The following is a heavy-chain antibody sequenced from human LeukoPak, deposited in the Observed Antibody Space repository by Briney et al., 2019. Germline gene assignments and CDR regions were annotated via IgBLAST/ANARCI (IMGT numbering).Heavy chain of an antibody. CDR2: IYYSGST. D-gene: IGHD1-1*01. CDR3: ARGDLQLERLDYYYYYMDV. CDR1: GGSISSYY. Sequence: SETLSLTCTVSGGSISSYYWSWIRQPPGKGLKWIGYIYYSGSTSYSPSLRSRVTISVDTSKNQFSLKLSSVTAADTAVYYCARGDLQLERLDYYYYYMDVWGKGTTVTISS. J-gene: IGHJ6*03. V-gene: IGHV4-59*01.